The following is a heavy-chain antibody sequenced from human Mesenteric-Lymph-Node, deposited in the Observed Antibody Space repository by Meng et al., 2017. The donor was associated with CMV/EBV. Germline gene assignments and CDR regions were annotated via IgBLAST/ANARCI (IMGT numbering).Heavy chain of an antibody. V-gene: IGHV4-4*02. D-gene: IGHD7-27*01. CDR3: ARGGTEDFSY. CDR2: IYRSGST. Sequence: PTCAVFGGTISNDSCGTCVRQPPGKGLEWIGEIYRSGSTNYNPSLKSRLTISVDKSKNQFSLDLSSVTAADTAVYYCARGGTEDFSYWGQGSLVTVSS. CDR1: GGTISNDSC. J-gene: IGHJ4*02.